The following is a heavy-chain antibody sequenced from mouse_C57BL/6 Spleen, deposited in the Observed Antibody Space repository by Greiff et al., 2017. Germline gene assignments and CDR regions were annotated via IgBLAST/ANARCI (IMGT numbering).Heavy chain of an antibody. CDR3: ARKGTGTGVLFDD. CDR2: IDPSDSYT. CDR1: GYTFTSYW. V-gene: IGHV1-59*01. J-gene: IGHJ2*01. Sequence: VQLQQPGAELVRPGTSVKLSCKASGYTFTSYWMHWVKQRPGQGLEWIGVIDPSDSYTNYNQKFKGKATLTVDTSSSTAYMQLSSLTSEDSAVYYWARKGTGTGVLFDDWGQGTTLTVSS. D-gene: IGHD4-1*01.